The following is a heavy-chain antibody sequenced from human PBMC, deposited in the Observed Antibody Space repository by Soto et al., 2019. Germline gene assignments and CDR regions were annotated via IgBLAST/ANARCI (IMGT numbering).Heavy chain of an antibody. CDR1: GYTFRNYG. V-gene: IGHV1-18*01. Sequence: QVRLVQSGSEVKKPGASVRVTCKASGYTFRNYGISWVREAPGQGLEWMGWVSAYNRNSNYAQKFEGRVIMTADTATSTAYLELRGLRSDDTAIYYCARDRQWEPLLYWGQGTLVTVSS. CDR3: ARDRQWEPLLY. D-gene: IGHD1-26*01. CDR2: VSAYNRNS. J-gene: IGHJ4*02.